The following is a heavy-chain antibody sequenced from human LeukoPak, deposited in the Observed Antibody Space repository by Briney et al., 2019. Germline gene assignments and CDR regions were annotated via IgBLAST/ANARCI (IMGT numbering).Heavy chain of an antibody. CDR3: ARGRITMVRGVLYYYYYGMDV. V-gene: IGHV4-34*01. CDR1: GGSFSGYY. D-gene: IGHD3-10*01. CDR2: INHSGST. Sequence: SETLSLACAVYGGSFSGYYWGWIRQPPGKGLEWIGEINHSGSTNYNPSLKSRVTISVDTSKNQFSLKLSSVTAADTAVYYCARGRITMVRGVLYYYYYGMDVWGQGTTVTVSS. J-gene: IGHJ6*02.